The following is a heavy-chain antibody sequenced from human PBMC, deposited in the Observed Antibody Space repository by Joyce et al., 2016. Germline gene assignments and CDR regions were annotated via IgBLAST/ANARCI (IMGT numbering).Heavy chain of an antibody. J-gene: IGHJ5*02. D-gene: IGHD3-10*02. Sequence: EVQLVQSGAEVKKPGESLRISCKGSGYSFTSHWISWVRQMPGKGLEWMGRIDPVNSYTYYGPSFEGHVTISVDKTISAAYLQWSSLRASDTAIYYCARHVTDWFDPWGQGTLVTVSS. V-gene: IGHV5-10-1*03. CDR2: IDPVNSYT. CDR3: ARHVTDWFDP. CDR1: GYSFTSHW.